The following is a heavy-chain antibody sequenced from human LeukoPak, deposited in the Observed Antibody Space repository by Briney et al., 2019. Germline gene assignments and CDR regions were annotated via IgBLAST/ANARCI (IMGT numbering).Heavy chain of an antibody. Sequence: ASVKVSCKAPGYTFTSYDINWVRQATGQGLEWMGWMNPNSGNTGYAQKFQGRVTMTTDTSTSTAYMELRSLRSDDTAVYYRASGRRLELSSSYYYGMDVWGQGTTVTVSS. V-gene: IGHV1-8*01. J-gene: IGHJ6*02. CDR1: GYTFTSYD. CDR3: ASGRRLELSSSYYYGMDV. CDR2: MNPNSGNT. D-gene: IGHD2/OR15-2a*01.